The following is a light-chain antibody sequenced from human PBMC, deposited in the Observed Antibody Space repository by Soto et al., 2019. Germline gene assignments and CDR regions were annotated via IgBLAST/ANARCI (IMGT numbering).Light chain of an antibody. CDR3: LQYNSYPWT. J-gene: IGKJ1*01. CDR2: ATS. V-gene: IGKV1-17*01. Sequence: DIQMSQSPSSLSAPVGDRVTITCRASQSTRDGLGWYQLKPGKVPKRLIYATSTLQSGVPSRFSGSGSGTEFTLTITSLQPEDFATYYCLQYNSYPWTFGQGTRVDIK. CDR1: QSTRDG.